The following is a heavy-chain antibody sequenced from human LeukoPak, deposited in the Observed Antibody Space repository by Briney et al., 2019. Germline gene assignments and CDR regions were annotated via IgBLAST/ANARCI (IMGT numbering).Heavy chain of an antibody. J-gene: IGHJ4*02. CDR1: GFTFSDYY. CDR3: ARVGDIVVVLAAIGMYYFDY. CDR2: ISSSGSTI. V-gene: IGHV3-11*01. Sequence: GGSLRLSCAASGFTFSDYYMSWIRQAPGKRLEWVSYISSSGSTIYYADSVKGRFTISRDNAKNSLYLQMNSLRAEDTAVYYCARVGDIVVVLAAIGMYYFDYWGQGTLVTVSS. D-gene: IGHD2-2*01.